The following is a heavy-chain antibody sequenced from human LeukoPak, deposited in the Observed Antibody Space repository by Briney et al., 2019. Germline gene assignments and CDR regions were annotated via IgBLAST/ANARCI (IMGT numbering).Heavy chain of an antibody. CDR3: ARGWELQNGFDP. Sequence: PGGSLRLSCAASGFTFSSYGMHWVRQAPGKGLEWVAVISYDGSNKYYADSVKGRFTISRDNSKNTLYLQMNSLRAEDTAVYYCARGWELQNGFDPWGQGTLVTVSS. CDR2: ISYDGSNK. CDR1: GFTFSSYG. V-gene: IGHV3-30*19. J-gene: IGHJ5*02. D-gene: IGHD1-26*01.